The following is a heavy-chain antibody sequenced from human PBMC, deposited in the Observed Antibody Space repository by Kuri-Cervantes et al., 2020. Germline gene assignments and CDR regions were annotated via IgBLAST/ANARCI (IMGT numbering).Heavy chain of an antibody. CDR1: GYTFTSYD. D-gene: IGHD4-17*01. CDR2: MNPNSGNT. J-gene: IGHJ4*02. V-gene: IGHV1-8*01. Sequence: ASVKVSCKASGYTFTSYDINWVRQATGQGLEWMGWMNPNSGNTGYAQKFQGRVTMTRNTSTSTAYMELSSLRSEDTAVYYCATAHSGTVTRPYYWGQGTLVTVSS. CDR3: ATAHSGTVTRPYY.